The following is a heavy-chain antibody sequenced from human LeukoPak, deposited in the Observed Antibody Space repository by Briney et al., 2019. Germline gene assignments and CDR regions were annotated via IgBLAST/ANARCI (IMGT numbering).Heavy chain of an antibody. J-gene: IGHJ3*02. CDR1: GFTFSSYE. D-gene: IGHD1-26*01. V-gene: IGHV3-48*03. CDR2: ISSSGSTI. Sequence: GGSLRLSCAASGFTFSSYEMNWVRQAPGKGLEWVSYISSSGSTIYYADSVKGRFSISRDNAKSSLYLQLNSLRAEDTAVFYCARQTTNDAFDIWGQGTMVTVSS. CDR3: ARQTTNDAFDI.